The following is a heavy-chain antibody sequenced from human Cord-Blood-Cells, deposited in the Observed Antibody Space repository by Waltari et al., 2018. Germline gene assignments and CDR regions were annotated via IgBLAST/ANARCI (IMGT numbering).Heavy chain of an antibody. CDR1: RDTFTSYY. J-gene: IGHJ2*01. Sequence: QVQLVQSVAEVKKPGASVKVSCKASRDTFTSYYMHWVRQPPGPGLEWMGIINPSGGSTSYAQKFQGRVTMTRDTSTSTVYMELSSLRSEDTAVYYCAREGHCSSTSCYIYWYFDLWGRGTLVTVSS. D-gene: IGHD2-2*02. CDR3: AREGHCSSTSCYIYWYFDL. V-gene: IGHV1-46*01. CDR2: INPSGGST.